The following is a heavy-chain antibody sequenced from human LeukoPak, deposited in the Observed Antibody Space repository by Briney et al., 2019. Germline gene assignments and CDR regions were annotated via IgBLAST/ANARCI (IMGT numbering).Heavy chain of an antibody. V-gene: IGHV5-51*01. J-gene: IGHJ4*02. Sequence: GESLQISFQGPGYTFVSYWIAWVRPMPRKGLEWMGTIYPGDSETRYSPSFQGQVTISADKSISTAYLQWSSLKASDTAMYYCATYVGDIVAIMLTTWGQGTLVTVSS. CDR2: IYPGDSET. CDR3: ATYVGDIVAIMLTT. D-gene: IGHD5-12*01. CDR1: GYTFVSYW.